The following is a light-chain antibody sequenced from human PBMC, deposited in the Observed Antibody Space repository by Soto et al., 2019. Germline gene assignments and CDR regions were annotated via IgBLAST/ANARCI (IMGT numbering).Light chain of an antibody. V-gene: IGLV2-14*01. Sequence: QSVPTQPASVSGSPGQSITIPCTGTSSDVGNYDSVSWYQHHPGKAPKLIIYEVTNRPSGVSDRFSGSKSGNTASLTISGLQAEYEADYYCASYTDVTSLDVFGTGTKLTVL. CDR2: EVT. CDR1: SSDVGNYDS. CDR3: ASYTDVTSLDV. J-gene: IGLJ1*01.